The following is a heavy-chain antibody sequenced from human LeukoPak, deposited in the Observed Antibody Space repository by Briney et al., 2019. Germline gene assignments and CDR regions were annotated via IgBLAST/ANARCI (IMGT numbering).Heavy chain of an antibody. CDR2: IDGDGSST. CDR3: ARDPGGQWLVLEYFQD. D-gene: IGHD6-19*01. V-gene: IGHV3-74*03. Sequence: GGSLRLSCAASGFTFSSYWMHWVRQAPGEGPVWVSRIDGDGSSTKYADSVKGRFTISRDNAKNTLYLQMNSLRVDDTAVYYCARDPGGQWLVLEYFQDWRQGTLVSVSS. CDR1: GFTFSSYW. J-gene: IGHJ1*01.